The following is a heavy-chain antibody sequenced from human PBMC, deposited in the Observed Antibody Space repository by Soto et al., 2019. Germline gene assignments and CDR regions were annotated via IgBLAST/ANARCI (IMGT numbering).Heavy chain of an antibody. CDR3: ARNNLRAVDSSRRPGYYYYYGMDV. V-gene: IGHV4-31*03. Sequence: SETLSLTCTVSGGSISSGGYYWSWIRQHPGKGLEWIGYIYYSGSTYYNPSLKSRVTISVDTSKNQFSLKLSSVTAADTAVYYCARNNLRAVDSSRRPGYYYYYGMDVWGQGTTVTVSS. CDR1: GGSISSGGYY. J-gene: IGHJ6*02. CDR2: IYYSGST. D-gene: IGHD6-19*01.